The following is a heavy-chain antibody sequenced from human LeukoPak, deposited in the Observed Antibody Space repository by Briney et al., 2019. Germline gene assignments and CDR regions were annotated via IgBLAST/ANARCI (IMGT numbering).Heavy chain of an antibody. D-gene: IGHD1-26*01. CDR1: GGTFSSYA. V-gene: IGHV1-8*02. CDR3: AYVVGATGDFDY. J-gene: IGHJ4*02. CDR2: MNPNSGNT. Sequence: GASVKVSCKASGGTFSSYAINWVRQATGQGLEWMEWMNPNSGNTGYAQKFQGRVTMTRNTSISTAYMELSSLRSEDTAVYYCAYVVGATGDFDYWGQGTLVTVSS.